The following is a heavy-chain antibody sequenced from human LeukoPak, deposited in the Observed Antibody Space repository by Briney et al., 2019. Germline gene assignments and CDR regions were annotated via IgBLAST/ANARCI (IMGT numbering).Heavy chain of an antibody. CDR1: GFTFSDYY. D-gene: IGHD3-22*01. V-gene: IGHV3-11*04. J-gene: IGHJ4*02. CDR3: AKQEGLEYYDSSGYFNFDY. Sequence: GGSLRLSCAASGFTFSDYYMSWIRQAPGKGLEWVSYISSSGSTIYYADSVKGRFTISRDNSKNTLYLQMNSLRAEDTAVYYCAKQEGLEYYDSSGYFNFDYWGQGTLVTVSS. CDR2: ISSSGSTI.